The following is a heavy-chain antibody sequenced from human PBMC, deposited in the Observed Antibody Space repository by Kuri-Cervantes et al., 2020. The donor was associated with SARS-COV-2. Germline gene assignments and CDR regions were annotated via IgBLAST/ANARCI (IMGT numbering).Heavy chain of an antibody. CDR3: ARDWETYSGSYISGY. D-gene: IGHD1-26*01. Sequence: GESLKISCAASGFTFRSYAMHWVRQAPGKGLEWVAVISYDGNRRYYADSVKGRFSISRENSNNTLYLQMNSLRAEDTAVYYCARDWETYSGSYISGYWGQGTLVTVSS. V-gene: IGHV3-30*07. CDR2: ISYDGNRR. J-gene: IGHJ4*02. CDR1: GFTFRSYA.